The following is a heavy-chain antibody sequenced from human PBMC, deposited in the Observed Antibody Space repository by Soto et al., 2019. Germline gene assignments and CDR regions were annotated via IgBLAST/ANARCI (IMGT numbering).Heavy chain of an antibody. Sequence: SQTLSLTCDISGDSVSSGSASWNWIRQTPSRGLEWLGRTYYRSKWFYDYAVSVNSRMTITPDTSKNQLSLQLSSVSPEDTAVYYCTRNVGSSWLDSWGQGTQVTVSS. V-gene: IGHV6-1*01. CDR1: GDSVSSGSAS. CDR3: TRNVGSSWLDS. J-gene: IGHJ5*01. CDR2: TYYRSKWFY.